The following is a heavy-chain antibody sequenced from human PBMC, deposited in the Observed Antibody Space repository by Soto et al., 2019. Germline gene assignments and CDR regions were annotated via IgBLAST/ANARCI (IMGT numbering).Heavy chain of an antibody. J-gene: IGHJ3*02. CDR1: GFTFDDYT. Sequence: PGGSMILSCTASGFTFDDYTRHWVRQTPGKGLEWVSLISWDGGSTYYADSVKGRFTISRDNSKSSLYLQMNSLRTEDTALYYCAKAIPSGLTIEDAFDIWGQGTMVTVSS. CDR2: ISWDGGST. V-gene: IGHV3-43*01. D-gene: IGHD3-10*01. CDR3: AKAIPSGLTIEDAFDI.